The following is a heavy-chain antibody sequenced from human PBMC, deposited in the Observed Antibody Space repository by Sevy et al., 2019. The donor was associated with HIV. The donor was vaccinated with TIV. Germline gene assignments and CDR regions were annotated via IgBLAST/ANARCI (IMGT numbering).Heavy chain of an antibody. CDR3: VAANTWEDY. D-gene: IGHD1-26*01. V-gene: IGHV3-74*01. J-gene: IGHJ4*02. Sequence: GGSLRLSCSASGFTFGSYWMHWVRQAPGKGLVWISGVNSDGSSTNYADSVKGRFTMSRDSAKNTLYLQMNSLRAEDTAVYFCVAANTWEDYWGQRTLVTVSS. CDR2: VNSDGSST. CDR1: GFTFGSYW.